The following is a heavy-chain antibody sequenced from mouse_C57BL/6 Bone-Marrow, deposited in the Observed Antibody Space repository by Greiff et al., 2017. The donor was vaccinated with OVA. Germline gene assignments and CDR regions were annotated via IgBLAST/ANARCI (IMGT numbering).Heavy chain of an antibody. J-gene: IGHJ3*01. V-gene: IGHV5-9-1*02. D-gene: IGHD3-3*01. CDR2: ISSGGDYI. CDR3: TRERGGRFAY. CDR1: GFTFSSYA. Sequence: DVKLVESGEGLVKPGGSLKLSCAASGFTFSSYAMSWVRQTPEKRLEWVAYISSGGDYIYYADTVKGRFTISRDNARNTLYLKMSSLKSEDTAMYYCTRERGGRFAYWGQGTLVTVSA.